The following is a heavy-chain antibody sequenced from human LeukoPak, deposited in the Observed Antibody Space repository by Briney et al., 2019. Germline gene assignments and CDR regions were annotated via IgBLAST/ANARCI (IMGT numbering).Heavy chain of an antibody. J-gene: IGHJ4*02. CDR1: GFTFSSHA. CDR2: ISISGDTT. Sequence: PGGSLRLSCVASGFTFSSHAMTWVRQAPGKGLEWVSAISISGDTTYYADAVKGRFTISRDNSKNTVYLQMNSLRAEDTAVYYCAREPGTTLLTRLYLWGQGTLVTVSS. D-gene: IGHD3-10*01. V-gene: IGHV3-23*01. CDR3: AREPGTTLLTRLYL.